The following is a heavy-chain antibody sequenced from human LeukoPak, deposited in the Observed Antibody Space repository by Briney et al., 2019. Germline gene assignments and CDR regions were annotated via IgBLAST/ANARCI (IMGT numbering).Heavy chain of an antibody. D-gene: IGHD6-19*01. Sequence: PSETLSLTCTVSGGSISSYYWSWIRQPPGKGLEWIGYIYYSGSTNYNPSLKSRVTISIDTSKNQFSLKLSSVTAADTAVYYCARREGWSHPFDPWGQGTLVTVSS. J-gene: IGHJ5*02. CDR2: IYYSGST. V-gene: IGHV4-59*08. CDR1: GGSISSYY. CDR3: ARREGWSHPFDP.